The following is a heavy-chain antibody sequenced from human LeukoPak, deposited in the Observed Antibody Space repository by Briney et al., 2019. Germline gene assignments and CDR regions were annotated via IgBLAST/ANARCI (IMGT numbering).Heavy chain of an antibody. D-gene: IGHD4-11*01. V-gene: IGHV4-39*01. CDR3: ATPTVMSGKAFDI. CDR1: GGSISSSSYY. CDR2: IFYSGST. J-gene: IGHJ3*02. Sequence: PSETLSLTCTVSGGSISSSSYYWGWIRQPPGKGLEWIGSIFYSGSTYYNPSLKSRVTISVDTSKNQFSLKLSSVTAADTTVYYCATPTVMSGKAFDIWGQGTMVTVSS.